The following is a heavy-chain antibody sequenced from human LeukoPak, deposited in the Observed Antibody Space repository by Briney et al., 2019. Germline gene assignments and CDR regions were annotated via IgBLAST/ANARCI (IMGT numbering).Heavy chain of an antibody. CDR3: AGYYYDSSDFDY. J-gene: IGHJ4*02. Sequence: GGSLRLSCAASGFTFSSYAMSWVRQAPGKGLEWVLAISGSGGSTYYADSVKGRFTISRDNSKNTLYLQMNSLRAEDTAVYYCAGYYYDSSDFDYWGQGTLVTVSS. V-gene: IGHV3-23*01. CDR1: GFTFSSYA. D-gene: IGHD3-22*01. CDR2: ISGSGGST.